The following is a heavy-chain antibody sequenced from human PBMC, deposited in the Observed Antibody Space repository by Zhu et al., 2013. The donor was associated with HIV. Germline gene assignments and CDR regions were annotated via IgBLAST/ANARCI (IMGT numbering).Heavy chain of an antibody. CDR1: GGTFSSYA. D-gene: IGHD6-6*01. CDR2: IIPIFGTA. CDR3: AREHPIAARRKPNSFDY. Sequence: QVQLVQSGAEVKKPGSSVKVSCKASGGTFSSYAISWVRQAPGQGLEWMGGIIPIFGTANYAQKFQGRVTITADKSTSTAYMELSSLRSEDTAVYYCAREHPIAARRKPNSFDYWGQGTLVTVSS. J-gene: IGHJ4*02. V-gene: IGHV1-69*06.